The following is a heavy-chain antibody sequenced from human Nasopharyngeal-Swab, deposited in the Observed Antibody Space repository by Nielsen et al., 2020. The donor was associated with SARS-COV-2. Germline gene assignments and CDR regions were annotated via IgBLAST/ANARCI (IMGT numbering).Heavy chain of an antibody. CDR3: ARDRYFYASGSYNPDY. D-gene: IGHD3-3*01. V-gene: IGHV3-21*01. CDR1: GFSFSTYI. Sequence: GESLKISCAASGFSFSTYIMNWVRRAPGKGLEWVSSIGNSNEYIFYADSVQGRFTISRDNAKDTLYLQMDGLRVEDTAMYYCARDRYFYASGSYNPDYWGQGTLVTVSS. CDR2: IGNSNEYI. J-gene: IGHJ4*02.